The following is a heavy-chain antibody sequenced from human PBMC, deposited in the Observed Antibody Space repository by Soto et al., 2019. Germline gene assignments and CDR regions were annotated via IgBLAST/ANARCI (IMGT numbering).Heavy chain of an antibody. J-gene: IGHJ6*02. CDR1: GFTFSSYS. D-gene: IGHD1-7*01. V-gene: IGHV3-21*01. Sequence: PGGSLRLSCAASGFTFSSYSMNWVRQAPGKGLEWVSSISSSSSYIYYADSVKGRFTISRDNAKNSLYLQMNSLRAEDTAVYYCARGNWNYVFAHGLYGMDVWGQGTTVTVSS. CDR3: ARGNWNYVFAHGLYGMDV. CDR2: ISSSSSYI.